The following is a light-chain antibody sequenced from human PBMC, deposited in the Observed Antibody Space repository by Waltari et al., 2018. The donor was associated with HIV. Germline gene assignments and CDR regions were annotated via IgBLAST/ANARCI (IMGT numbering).Light chain of an antibody. Sequence: DIQMPQSPSSLSASAGDSVTITCRASQGISNSLAWYQQKPGKVPKLLIYAASNLQSGVPSRFSGSGSGTDFTLTISSLQPEDVATYYCQKYNNAPRTFGQGTKVEIK. J-gene: IGKJ1*01. CDR1: QGISNS. V-gene: IGKV1-27*01. CDR2: AAS. CDR3: QKYNNAPRT.